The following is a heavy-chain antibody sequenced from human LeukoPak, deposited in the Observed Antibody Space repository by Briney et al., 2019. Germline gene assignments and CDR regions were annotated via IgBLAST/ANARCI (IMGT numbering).Heavy chain of an antibody. CDR3: AKDREMKGRIVVVITYNPSFDY. V-gene: IGHV3-23*01. D-gene: IGHD3-22*01. Sequence: PGGSLRLSCAASGFTFSSYAMSWVRQAPGKGLEWVSAISGSGGSTYYADSVKGRFTISRDNSKNTLYLQMNSLRAEDTAVYYCAKDREMKGRIVVVITYNPSFDYWGQGTLVTVSS. CDR1: GFTFSSYA. CDR2: ISGSGGST. J-gene: IGHJ4*02.